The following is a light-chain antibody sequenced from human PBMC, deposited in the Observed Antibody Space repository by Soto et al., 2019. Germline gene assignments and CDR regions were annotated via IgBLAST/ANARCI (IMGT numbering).Light chain of an antibody. CDR2: EVN. Sequence: SALTHPASVSGSPGQSITISCTGTSSDVGGYNHVSWYQHHPGKAPKLMIYEVNKRPSGVPDRFSGSKSGNTASLTVSGLQAEDEADYYCSSYAGSSNVFGTGTKVTV. V-gene: IGLV2-8*01. J-gene: IGLJ1*01. CDR3: SSYAGSSNV. CDR1: SSDVGGYNH.